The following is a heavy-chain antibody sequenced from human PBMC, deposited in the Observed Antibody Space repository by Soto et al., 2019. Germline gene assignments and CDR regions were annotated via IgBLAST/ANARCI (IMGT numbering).Heavy chain of an antibody. J-gene: IGHJ6*02. Sequence: GGSLRLSCAASGFTFSSSEMYWVRQAPGKGLEWVSYIHPSVQPIFYADSVKGRFTISRDNAKNSLYLQMSSLRAEDSAVYYCARLASRWGQGTTVTVSS. CDR1: GFTFSSSE. CDR3: ARLASR. D-gene: IGHD1-26*01. CDR2: IHPSVQPI. V-gene: IGHV3-48*03.